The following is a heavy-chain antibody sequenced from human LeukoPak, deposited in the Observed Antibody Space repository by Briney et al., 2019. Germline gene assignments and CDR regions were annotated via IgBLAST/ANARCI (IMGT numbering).Heavy chain of an antibody. J-gene: IGHJ5*02. CDR2: IGAYSGNT. Sequence: GASVKVSCKASGYTFSSYGINWVRQAPGQGLEWMGWIGAYSGNTHYAQKFQGRVTITRNTSISTAYMELSSLRSEDTAVYYCARAPYCSSTSCPYWFDPWGQGTLVTVSS. CDR1: GYTFSSYG. CDR3: ARAPYCSSTSCPYWFDP. V-gene: IGHV1-8*03. D-gene: IGHD2-2*01.